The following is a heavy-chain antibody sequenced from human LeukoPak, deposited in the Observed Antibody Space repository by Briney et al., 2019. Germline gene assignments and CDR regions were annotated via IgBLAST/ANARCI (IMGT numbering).Heavy chain of an antibody. Sequence: ASVKVSCKASGYTFTSYDINWVRQATGQGLEWMGWMNPNSGNTGYAQKFQGRVTMTRNTSISTAYMELSSLRSEDTAVYYCARAGPRDYYDSSGYPDYWGQGTLVTVSS. CDR1: GYTFTSYD. CDR3: ARAGPRDYYDSSGYPDY. CDR2: MNPNSGNT. D-gene: IGHD3-22*01. J-gene: IGHJ4*02. V-gene: IGHV1-8*01.